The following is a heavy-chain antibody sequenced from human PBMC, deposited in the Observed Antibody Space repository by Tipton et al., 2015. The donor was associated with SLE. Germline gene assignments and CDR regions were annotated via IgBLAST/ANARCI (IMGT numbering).Heavy chain of an antibody. J-gene: IGHJ4*02. Sequence: TLSLTCTVSGASISSLYWGWIRQPPGKGLEWIGCVHYRGNTNYNPSLGGRVTVSVDTSKNQFSLNLNSVTAADTAIYYCARQYTTVTGYENWGQGTLVTVSS. D-gene: IGHD4-17*01. CDR1: GASISSLY. CDR2: VHYRGNT. CDR3: ARQYTTVTGYEN. V-gene: IGHV4-59*11.